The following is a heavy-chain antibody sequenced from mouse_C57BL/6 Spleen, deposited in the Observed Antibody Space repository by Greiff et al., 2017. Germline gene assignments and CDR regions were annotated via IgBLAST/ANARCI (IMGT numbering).Heavy chain of an antibody. D-gene: IGHD3-2*02. J-gene: IGHJ2*01. Sequence: EVQLQQSGPVLVKPGASVKMSCKASGYTFTDYYMNWVKQSHGKSLEWIGVINPYNGGTSYNQKFKGKATLTVDKSSSTAYMELNSLTSEDSAVYYCATTAQATFYFDYWGQGTTLTVSS. CDR3: ATTAQATFYFDY. V-gene: IGHV1-19*01. CDR1: GYTFTDYY. CDR2: INPYNGGT.